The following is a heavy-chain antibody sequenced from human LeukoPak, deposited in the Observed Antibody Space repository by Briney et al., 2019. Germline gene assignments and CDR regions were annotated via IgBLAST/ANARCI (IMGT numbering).Heavy chain of an antibody. CDR3: AKEILRFSHRGFDP. CDR1: GFTFDDYA. D-gene: IGHD3-3*01. CDR2: ISWNSGSI. V-gene: IGHV3-9*01. J-gene: IGHJ5*02. Sequence: GGSLRLSCAASGFTFDDYAMHWVRQAPGKGLEWVSGISWNSGSIGYADSVKGRFTISRDNAKNSLYLQMNSLRAEDTALYYCAKEILRFSHRGFDPWGQGTLVTVSS.